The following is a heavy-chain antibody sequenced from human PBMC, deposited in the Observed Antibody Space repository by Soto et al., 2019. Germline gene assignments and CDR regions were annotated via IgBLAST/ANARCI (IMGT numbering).Heavy chain of an antibody. D-gene: IGHD1-20*01. CDR2: IFSSDAE. J-gene: IGHJ5*01. CDR3: ARIVNLTGTTWFDS. V-gene: IGHV2-26*01. Sequence: QVTLKESGPVLVKPTETLTLTCTVSGFSLSDSRMGVSWIRQPPGKALEWLAHIFSSDAESYSTSLRTRLTISMDTSKGQVFLTVTNMDPVDTATYYCARIVNLTGTTWFDSWGQGTLVTVSS. CDR1: GFSLSDSRMG.